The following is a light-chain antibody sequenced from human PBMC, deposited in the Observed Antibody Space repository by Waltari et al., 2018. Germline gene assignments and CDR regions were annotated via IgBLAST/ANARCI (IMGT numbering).Light chain of an antibody. CDR3: NSDAGSSSWV. CDR2: DVS. V-gene: IGLV2-14*03. J-gene: IGLJ3*02. CDR1: SSDIGFYNS. Sequence: QSALTQPASVSGSPGQSLTLTATGTSSDIGFYNSASWYQHHPGKAPKLMIYDVSERPSGVSNRFSGSKSGNTASLTISGLQAEAEADYYCNSDAGSSSWVFGGGTKLTVL.